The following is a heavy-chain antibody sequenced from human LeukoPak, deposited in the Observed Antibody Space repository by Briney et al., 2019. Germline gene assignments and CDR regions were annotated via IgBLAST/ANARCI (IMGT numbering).Heavy chain of an antibody. V-gene: IGHV3-30*02. CDR2: IQYDGSNQ. J-gene: IGHJ5*02. CDR1: PFTFSSYG. CDR3: ARGADGVSSNSRGWFDP. D-gene: IGHD2-15*01. Sequence: GGSLRLSCAASPFTFSSYGMHWVRQAPGKGLEWVAYIQYDGSNQQYADSVKGRFSISRDSSKNILYLQMNSLRAEDTAVYSCARGADGVSSNSRGWFDPWGQGTLVTVSS.